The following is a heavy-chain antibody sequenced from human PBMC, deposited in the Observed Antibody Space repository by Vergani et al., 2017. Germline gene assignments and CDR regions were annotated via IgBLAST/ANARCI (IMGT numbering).Heavy chain of an antibody. V-gene: IGHV3-21*06. CDR3: ARDSPLVVPAAIFYSYYGMDV. D-gene: IGHD2-2*01. CDR1: GYTFSDFS. J-gene: IGHJ6*02. CDR2: IGSSGPYI. Sequence: VQLVESGGGLVKPGGSLRLSCAASGYTFSDFSMSWVRQAPGKGLEWVAFIGSSGPYINYADSVKGRFIISRDNTNNSLFLQMNSLRAEETAVYYCARDSPLVVPAAIFYSYYGMDVWGQGTTVTVSS.